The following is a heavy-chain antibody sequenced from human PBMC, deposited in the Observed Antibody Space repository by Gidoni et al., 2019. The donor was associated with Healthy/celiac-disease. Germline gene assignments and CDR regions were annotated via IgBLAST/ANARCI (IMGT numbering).Heavy chain of an antibody. Sequence: QVQLQQWGAGLLKPSETLSLTCAVYGGSFSGYYWSWIRQPPGKGLEWIGEINHSGSTNYNPSLKSRVTISLDTSKNQFSLKLSSVTAADTAVYYCARAGESSGWHHRDLWGQGTLVTVSS. D-gene: IGHD6-19*01. CDR1: GGSFSGYY. CDR3: ARAGESSGWHHRDL. V-gene: IGHV4-34*01. J-gene: IGHJ4*02. CDR2: INHSGST.